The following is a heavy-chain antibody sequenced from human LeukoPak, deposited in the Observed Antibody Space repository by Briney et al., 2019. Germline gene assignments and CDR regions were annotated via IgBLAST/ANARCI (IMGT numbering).Heavy chain of an antibody. CDR1: GFTFDDYA. Sequence: GRSLRLSCAASGFTFDDYAMHWVRQAPGEGLEWVSGISWNSGSIGYADSVKGRFTISRDNAKNSLYLQMNSLRAEDTALYYCAKDRERFAAAAGTNFDYWGQGTLVTVSS. D-gene: IGHD6-13*01. CDR3: AKDRERFAAAAGTNFDY. J-gene: IGHJ4*02. CDR2: ISWNSGSI. V-gene: IGHV3-9*01.